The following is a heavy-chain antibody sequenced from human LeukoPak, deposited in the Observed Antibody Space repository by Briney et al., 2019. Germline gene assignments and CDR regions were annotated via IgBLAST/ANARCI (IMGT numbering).Heavy chain of an antibody. CDR2: IYYSGST. Sequence: SETLSLTCTVSGGSISSYYWSWIRQPPGKGLEWIEYIYYSGSTNYNPSLKSRVTISVDTSKNQFSLKLSSVTAADTAVYYCARGKLERRGNWFDPWGQGTLVTVSS. D-gene: IGHD1-1*01. V-gene: IGHV4-59*01. J-gene: IGHJ5*02. CDR3: ARGKLERRGNWFDP. CDR1: GGSISSYY.